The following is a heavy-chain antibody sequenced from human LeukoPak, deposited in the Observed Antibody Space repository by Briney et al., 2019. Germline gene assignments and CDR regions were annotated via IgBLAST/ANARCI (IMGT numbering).Heavy chain of an antibody. J-gene: IGHJ3*02. CDR2: IIPIFGTA. V-gene: IGHV1-69*13. CDR1: GGAFSSYA. D-gene: IGHD3-16*01. CDR3: ARDSLSIGGAFDI. Sequence: SVKVSCKASGGAFSSYAISWVRQAPGQGLEWMGGIIPIFGTANYAQKFQGRVTITADESTSTAYMELSSLRSEDTAVYYCARDSLSIGGAFDIWGQGTMVTVSS.